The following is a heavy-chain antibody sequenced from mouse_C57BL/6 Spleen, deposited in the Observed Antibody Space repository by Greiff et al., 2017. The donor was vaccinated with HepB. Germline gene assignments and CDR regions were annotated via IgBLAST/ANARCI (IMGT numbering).Heavy chain of an antibody. D-gene: IGHD1-1*01. V-gene: IGHV1-81*01. CDR3: ASYYGSSHPWFAY. Sequence: QVQLQQSGAELARPGASVKLSCKASGYTFTSYGISWVKQRTGQGLEWIGEIYPRSGNTYYNEKFKGKATLTADKSSSTAYMELRSLTSEDSAVYFCASYYGSSHPWFAYWGQGTLVTVSA. CDR1: GYTFTSYG. CDR2: IYPRSGNT. J-gene: IGHJ3*01.